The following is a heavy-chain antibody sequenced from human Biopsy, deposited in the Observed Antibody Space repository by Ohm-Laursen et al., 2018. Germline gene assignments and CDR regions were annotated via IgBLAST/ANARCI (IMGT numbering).Heavy chain of an antibody. Sequence: SLRLSCAASGFTFSTYWMSWVRQAPGKGLEWVANIKHDGSEHYYVDSVKGRLTISRDNAGNSLFLQMNSLRGEDTAVYYCVRNMLRLHGGFGEDWGQGTTVTVSS. CDR3: VRNMLRLHGGFGED. D-gene: IGHD3-10*01. J-gene: IGHJ4*02. CDR1: GFTFSTYW. V-gene: IGHV3-7*01. CDR2: IKHDGSEH.